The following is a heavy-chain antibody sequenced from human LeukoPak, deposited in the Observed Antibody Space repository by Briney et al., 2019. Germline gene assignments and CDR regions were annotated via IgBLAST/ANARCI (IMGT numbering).Heavy chain of an antibody. D-gene: IGHD4-23*01. Sequence: GGSLRLSCAASGFTFSGYGMHWVRQAPGKGLEWVAFIRHDGSDKYHADSVKGRFTISRDDSKNTLYLQMDSLRAEDMAAYYCAKLDYGGNGDYWGQGTLVTVSS. V-gene: IGHV3-30*02. J-gene: IGHJ4*02. CDR3: AKLDYGGNGDY. CDR1: GFTFSGYG. CDR2: IRHDGSDK.